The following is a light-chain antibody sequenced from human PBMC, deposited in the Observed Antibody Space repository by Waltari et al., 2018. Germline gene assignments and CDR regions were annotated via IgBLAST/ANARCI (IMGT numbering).Light chain of an antibody. Sequence: DIQMTQSPSTLSASVGDRVTMTCRASQRISRWLAWYQQKPGKAPKLLIYEASSLESGVPSRFSGGGSGTDFSLTISSLQPEDFATYYCQQSYDTVLTFGGGTRVEIK. V-gene: IGKV1-5*03. CDR2: EAS. CDR1: QRISRW. J-gene: IGKJ4*01. CDR3: QQSYDTVLT.